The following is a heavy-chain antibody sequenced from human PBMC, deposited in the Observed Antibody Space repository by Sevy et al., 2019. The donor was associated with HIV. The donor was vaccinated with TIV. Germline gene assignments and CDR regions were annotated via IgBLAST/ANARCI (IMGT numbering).Heavy chain of an antibody. V-gene: IGHV3-15*01. Sequence: GGSLRLSCAASGFTFSNAWMSWVRQAPGKGLEWVGRIKSKTDGGTTDYAAPVKGRFTISRDDSKNTLYLQMNSLKTEDTAVYYCTTEKERTTVTTWFDPWGQGTLVTVSS. CDR2: IKSKTDGGTT. J-gene: IGHJ5*02. D-gene: IGHD4-4*01. CDR1: GFTFSNAW. CDR3: TTEKERTTVTTWFDP.